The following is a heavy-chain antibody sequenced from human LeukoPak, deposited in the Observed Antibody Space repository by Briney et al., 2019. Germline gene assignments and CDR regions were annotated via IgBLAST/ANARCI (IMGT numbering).Heavy chain of an antibody. CDR2: ISAYNGNT. CDR1: GYTFTSYG. V-gene: IGHV1-18*04. D-gene: IGHD6-13*01. J-gene: IGHJ4*02. CDR3: ARDFSYSSSWSTFDY. Sequence: GASVKVSCKASGYTFTSYGISWVRQAPGQGLEWMGWISAYNGNTNYAQKLQGRVTTTTDTSTSTAYMELRSLRSDDTAVYYCARDFSYSSSWSTFDYWGQGTLVTVSS.